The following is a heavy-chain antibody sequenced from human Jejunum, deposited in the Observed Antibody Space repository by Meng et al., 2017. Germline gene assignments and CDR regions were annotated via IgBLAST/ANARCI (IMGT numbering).Heavy chain of an antibody. CDR2: IGTAGDT. CDR3: TRGGPNGIALFRGADAFDI. D-gene: IGHD3-10*01. V-gene: IGHV3-13*01. Sequence: GESLKISCAASGFTFSSYDMHWVRQPTGQGLEWVSVIGTAGDTYYPGSVKGRFTVSREDAKNSLYLQMHSLRAGDTAVDYCTRGGPNGIALFRGADAFDIWGQGTMVTVSS. CDR1: GFTFSSYD. J-gene: IGHJ3*02.